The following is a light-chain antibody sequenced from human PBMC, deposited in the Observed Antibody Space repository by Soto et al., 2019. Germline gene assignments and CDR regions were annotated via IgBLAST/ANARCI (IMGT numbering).Light chain of an antibody. CDR3: QQYGSSPRLFT. V-gene: IGKV3-20*01. J-gene: IGKJ3*01. CDR1: QSVSSSY. Sequence: EIVLTQSPGTLSFSPGERATLSCRARQSVSSSYLAWYQQKPGQAPRLLIYGASSRATGIPARFSGSGSGTDFTLTISRLEPEDFAVYYCQQYGSSPRLFTFGPGTKVHIK. CDR2: GAS.